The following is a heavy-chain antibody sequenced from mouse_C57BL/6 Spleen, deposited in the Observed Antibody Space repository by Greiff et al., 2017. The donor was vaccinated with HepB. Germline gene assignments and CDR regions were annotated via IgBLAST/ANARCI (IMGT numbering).Heavy chain of an antibody. J-gene: IGHJ4*01. CDR3: ARRGYYGSSYRGAMDY. V-gene: IGHV5-17*01. CDR1: GFTFSDYG. D-gene: IGHD1-1*01. Sequence: EVQGVESGGGLVKPGGSLKLSCAASGFTFSDYGMHWVRQAPEKGLEWVAYISSGSSTIYYADTVKGRFTISRDNAKNTLFLQMTSLRSEDTAMYYCARRGYYGSSYRGAMDYWGQGTSVTVSS. CDR2: ISSGSSTI.